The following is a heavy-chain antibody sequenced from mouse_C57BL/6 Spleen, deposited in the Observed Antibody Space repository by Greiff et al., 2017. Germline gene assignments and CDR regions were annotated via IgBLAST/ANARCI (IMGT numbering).Heavy chain of an antibody. V-gene: IGHV1-64*01. CDR2: IHPNSGST. J-gene: IGHJ4*01. CDR1: GYTFTSYW. D-gene: IGHD1-1*01. Sequence: QVQLQQPGAELVKPGASVKLSCKASGYTFTSYWMHWVKQRPGQGLEWIGMIHPNSGSTNYNEKFKSKATLTVDKSSSTAYMQLSSLTSEDSAVYYCSYSYGSSHYSMDYWGQGTSVTVSS. CDR3: SYSYGSSHYSMDY.